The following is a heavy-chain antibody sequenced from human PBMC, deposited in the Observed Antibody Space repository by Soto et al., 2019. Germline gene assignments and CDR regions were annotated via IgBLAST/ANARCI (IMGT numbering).Heavy chain of an antibody. CDR1: GGSVSSGSYY. D-gene: IGHD3-22*01. J-gene: IGHJ4*02. Sequence: SETLSLTCTVSGGSVSSGSYYWSWIRQPPGKGLEWIGFIYYSGSTNYNPSLKSRVTISVDTSKNQFSLKLSSVTAADTAVYYCASSSGYYFDYWGQGTLVTVSS. V-gene: IGHV4-61*01. CDR3: ASSSGYYFDY. CDR2: IYYSGST.